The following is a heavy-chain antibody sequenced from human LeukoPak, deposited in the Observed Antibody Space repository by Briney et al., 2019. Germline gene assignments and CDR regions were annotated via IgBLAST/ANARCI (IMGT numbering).Heavy chain of an antibody. CDR2: IIPIFGTA. CDR1: GGTFSSYA. J-gene: IGHJ5*02. CDR3: ARGYSSSWPGSWFDP. D-gene: IGHD6-13*01. Sequence: SVKVSCKASGGTFSSYAIRWVRQAPGQGLEWMGGIIPIFGTANYAQKFQGRVTITADESTSTAYMELSSLRSEDTAVYYCARGYSSSWPGSWFDPWGQGTLVTVSS. V-gene: IGHV1-69*13.